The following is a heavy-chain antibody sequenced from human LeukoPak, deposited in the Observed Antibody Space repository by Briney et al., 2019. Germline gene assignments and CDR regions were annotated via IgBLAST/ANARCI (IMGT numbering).Heavy chain of an antibody. CDR3: ARSTLYDSSGYPSYYYYYMDV. Sequence: QPGGSLRLSCAASGFTFSSYWMHWVRQAPGKGLVWVSRINSDGSSTSYADSVKGRFTISRDNAKNSLYLQMNSLRAEDTALYYCARSTLYDSSGYPSYYYYYMDVWGKGTTVTVSS. D-gene: IGHD3-22*01. V-gene: IGHV3-74*01. CDR1: GFTFSSYW. CDR2: INSDGSST. J-gene: IGHJ6*03.